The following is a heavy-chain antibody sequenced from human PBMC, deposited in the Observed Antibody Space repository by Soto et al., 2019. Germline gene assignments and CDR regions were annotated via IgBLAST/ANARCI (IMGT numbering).Heavy chain of an antibody. D-gene: IGHD3-16*01. CDR3: AQLGLMTFSHKHYVNH. J-gene: IGHJ4*02. CDR1: GFSFDNYA. V-gene: IGHV3-23*01. CDR2: IKSDGSST. Sequence: EVQLLESGGDLVQPGGSLRLSCVASGFSFDNYAMSWVRQAPGKGLEWVSAIKSDGSSTYYAASVKDRFIISRDNSKNTLYLQLNSLRAEDTAVYYCAQLGLMTFSHKHYVNHWCRGTLVTVSS.